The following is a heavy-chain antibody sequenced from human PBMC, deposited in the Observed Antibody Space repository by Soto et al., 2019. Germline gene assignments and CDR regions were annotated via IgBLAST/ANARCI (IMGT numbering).Heavy chain of an antibody. J-gene: IGHJ4*01. CDR1: GGSISSGDYY. V-gene: IGHV4-30-4*01. CDR3: ARAQGYYFGSGKKTDY. D-gene: IGHD3-10*01. CDR2: IYYTGST. Sequence: SETLSLTCTVSGGSISSGDYYWSWVRQPPGKGLEWIGYIYYTGSTYYNPSLKSRVTISIDTSKNQFSLKVSSVTVADTAMYFCARAQGYYFGSGKKTDYWGKEPWSPSPQ.